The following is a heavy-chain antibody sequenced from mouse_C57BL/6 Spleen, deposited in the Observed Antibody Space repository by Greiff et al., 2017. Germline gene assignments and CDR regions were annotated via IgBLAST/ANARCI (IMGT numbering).Heavy chain of an antibody. Sequence: VQLQQPGAELVMPGASVKLSCKASGYTFTSYWMHWVKQRPGQGLEWIGEIDPSDRYTNYNQKFKGKSTLAVDKSSSTAYMQLSSLTSEDSAVYYCARRGGNYEGSFDYWGQGTTLTVSS. CDR3: ARRGGNYEGSFDY. J-gene: IGHJ2*01. CDR2: IDPSDRYT. CDR1: GYTFTSYW. V-gene: IGHV1-69*01. D-gene: IGHD2-1*01.